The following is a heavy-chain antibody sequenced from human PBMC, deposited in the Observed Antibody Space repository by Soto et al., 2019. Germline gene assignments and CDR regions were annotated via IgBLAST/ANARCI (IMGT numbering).Heavy chain of an antibody. CDR2: IIPILGIA. D-gene: IGHD6-19*01. CDR1: GGTFSSYT. Sequence: QVQLVQSGAEVKKPGSSVKVSCKASGGTFSSYTISWVRQAPGQGLEWMGRIIPILGIANYAQKFQGRVTITADKSPSTAYMELSSLRSEDTAVYYCVRVTPVAGTNYWGQGTLVTVSS. V-gene: IGHV1-69*02. J-gene: IGHJ4*02. CDR3: VRVTPVAGTNY.